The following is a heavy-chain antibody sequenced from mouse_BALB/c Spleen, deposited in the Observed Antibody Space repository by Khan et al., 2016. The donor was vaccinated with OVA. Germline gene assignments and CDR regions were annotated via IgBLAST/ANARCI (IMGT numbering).Heavy chain of an antibody. CDR2: IWGGGST. J-gene: IGHJ3*01. CDR1: GLSLTNYG. V-gene: IGHV2-3*01. CDR3: AIIYYGNDWFAY. Sequence: VQLVESGPGLVAPSQSLSIRCTVSGLSLTNYGVSWVRQPPGKGLEWLGVIWGGGSTNYHSVLKSRLTINKDNSKSQVFVKLNSLQPDDTATYFCAIIYYGNDWFAYWGQGTLVTVSA. D-gene: IGHD2-1*01.